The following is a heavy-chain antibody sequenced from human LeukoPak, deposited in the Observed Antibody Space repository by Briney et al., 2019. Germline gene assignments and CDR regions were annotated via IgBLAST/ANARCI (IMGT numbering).Heavy chain of an antibody. Sequence: ASVKVSCKASGYTFTSYYMHWVRQAPGQGLEWMGIINPSGGGTSYAQKFQGRVTMTRDTSTSTVYMELSSLRSEDTAVYYCARGSGGSSGWYPNLLLDYWGQGTLVTVSS. J-gene: IGHJ4*02. V-gene: IGHV1-46*01. D-gene: IGHD6-19*01. CDR3: ARGSGGSSGWYPNLLLDY. CDR2: INPSGGGT. CDR1: GYTFTSYY.